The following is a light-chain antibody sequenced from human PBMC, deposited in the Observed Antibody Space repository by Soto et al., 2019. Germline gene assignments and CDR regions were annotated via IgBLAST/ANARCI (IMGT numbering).Light chain of an antibody. J-gene: IGLJ1*01. Sequence: QSALTQPPSASKSPGQSVTISCTGTSSDVGGYNYVSWYQQHPGKAPKLMIYEVSKRPSGVPDRFSGSKSGNTASLTVSGLQAEDEADYYCSSYAGSNNFGVFGTGTKVTVL. CDR1: SSDVGGYNY. V-gene: IGLV2-8*02. CDR3: SSYAGSNNFGV. CDR2: EVS.